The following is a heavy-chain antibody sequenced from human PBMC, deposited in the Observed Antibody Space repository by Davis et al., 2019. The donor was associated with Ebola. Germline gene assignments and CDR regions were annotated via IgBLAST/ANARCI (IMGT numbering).Heavy chain of an antibody. CDR3: ARGPADTAMVGGYFDY. CDR1: GITFSSYS. Sequence: GESLKISCAASGITFSSYSMNWVRQAPGKGLEWVSSISSSSSYIYYADSVKGRFTISRDNAKNSLYLQMNSLRAEDTAVYYCARGPADTAMVGGYFDYWGQGTLVTVSS. J-gene: IGHJ4*02. CDR2: ISSSSSYI. D-gene: IGHD5-18*01. V-gene: IGHV3-21*01.